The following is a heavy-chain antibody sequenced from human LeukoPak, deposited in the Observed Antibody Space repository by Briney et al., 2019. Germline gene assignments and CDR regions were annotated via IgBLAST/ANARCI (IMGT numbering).Heavy chain of an antibody. CDR2: FDPEDGET. V-gene: IGHV1-24*01. Sequence: ASVKVSCKVSGYTLTELSMHWVRRAPGKGLEWMGGFDPEDGETIYAQKFQGRVTMTEDTSTDTAYMELSSLRSEDTAVYYCATDSMYSSGWCAIDYWGQGTLVTVSS. CDR3: ATDSMYSSGWCAIDY. J-gene: IGHJ4*02. CDR1: GYTLTELS. D-gene: IGHD6-19*01.